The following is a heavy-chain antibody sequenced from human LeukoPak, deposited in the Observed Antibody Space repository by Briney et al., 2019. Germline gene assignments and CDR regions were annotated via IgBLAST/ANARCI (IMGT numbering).Heavy chain of an antibody. V-gene: IGHV4-34*01. CDR3: ARVSPYYMDV. Sequence: PSETLSLSCAIYGGSFSTYCWSWIRQPPGKGLEWIGEINRSGTTNYSPSLKSRVTISVETSKNLFSLKLNSVTAADTTMYYCARVSPYYMDVWGKGTTVTVSS. CDR2: INRSGTT. CDR1: GGSFSTYC. J-gene: IGHJ6*03.